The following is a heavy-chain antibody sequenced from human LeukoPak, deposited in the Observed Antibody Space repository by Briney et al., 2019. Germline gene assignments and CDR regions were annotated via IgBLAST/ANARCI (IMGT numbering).Heavy chain of an antibody. CDR2: ISYDGSNK. Sequence: GGSLRLSCAASGFTFNSYGMHWVRQAPGKGLEWVAVISYDGSNKYYADSVKGRFTISRDNSKNTLYLQMNSLRAEDTAVYYCAKEGPRYCSGGSCYYLDYWGHGTLVTVSS. V-gene: IGHV3-30*18. CDR3: AKEGPRYCSGGSCYYLDY. CDR1: GFTFNSYG. D-gene: IGHD2-15*01. J-gene: IGHJ4*01.